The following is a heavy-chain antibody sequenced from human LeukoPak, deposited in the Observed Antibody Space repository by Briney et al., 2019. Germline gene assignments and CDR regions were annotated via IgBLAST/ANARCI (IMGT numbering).Heavy chain of an antibody. J-gene: IGHJ3*02. CDR2: ISSTGSTI. CDR3: ARARERLRGAFDI. Sequence: GGSLRLSCAASGFTSSSYEMNWVRQAPARGLEWVPYISSTGSTIYYAASVKGRFTISRDNANNTLYLQMNSLIAEDTAVYYCARARERLRGAFDIWGQGTMVTVSS. V-gene: IGHV3-48*03. D-gene: IGHD3-10*01. CDR1: GFTSSSYE.